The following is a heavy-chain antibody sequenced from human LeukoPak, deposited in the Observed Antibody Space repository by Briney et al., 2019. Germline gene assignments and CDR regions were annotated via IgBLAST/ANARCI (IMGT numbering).Heavy chain of an antibody. CDR2: IIPIFGTA. V-gene: IGHV1-69*06. D-gene: IGHD1-26*01. CDR3: ARAMIVGAANWDY. CDR1: GGTFSSYA. Sequence: SVKVSCKASGGTFSSYAISWVRQAPGQGLEWMGGIIPIFGTANYAQKFQGRVTITADKSTSTAYMELSSLRSEDTAVYYCARAMIVGAANWDYWGQGTLVTVSS. J-gene: IGHJ4*02.